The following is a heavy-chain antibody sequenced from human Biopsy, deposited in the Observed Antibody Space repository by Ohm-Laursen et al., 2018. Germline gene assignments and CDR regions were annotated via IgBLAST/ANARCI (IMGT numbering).Heavy chain of an antibody. CDR1: GITFTSDW. CDR3: ARGNGPSA. D-gene: IGHD4-11*01. V-gene: IGHV3-7*04. J-gene: IGHJ5*02. Sequence: LRLSCSASGITFTSDWMSWVRQAPGKGLEWVAIIREHGNEEFYVDSVKGRFTISGDNARNSVYLQMNSLRAEDTAIYYCARGNGPSAWGQGTLVTVSS. CDR2: IREHGNEE.